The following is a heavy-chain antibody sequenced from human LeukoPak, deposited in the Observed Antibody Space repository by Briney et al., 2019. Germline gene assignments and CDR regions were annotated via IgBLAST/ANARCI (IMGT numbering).Heavy chain of an antibody. D-gene: IGHD6-13*01. J-gene: IGHJ4*02. CDR1: GFTFSSYA. Sequence: GGSLRLSCAASGFTFSSYAMHWVRQAPGKGLEWVANIKQDESEKYYVDSVKGRFTISRDNAKNSLYLQMNSLRAEDTAVYYCARGIAAAGTAIFDYWGQGTLVTVSS. CDR3: ARGIAAAGTAIFDY. V-gene: IGHV3-7*01. CDR2: IKQDESEK.